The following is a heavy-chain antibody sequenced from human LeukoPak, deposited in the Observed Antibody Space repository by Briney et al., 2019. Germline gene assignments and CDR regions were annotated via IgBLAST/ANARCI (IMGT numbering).Heavy chain of an antibody. Sequence: GGSLRLSCAASGFTFSIYAMSWVRQAPGKGLEWVSAISDSGDAAYYADSVKGRFTISRDNSKNTLYLQMNSLRAEDTAVYYCAVGIVVVTTVTTSDESGTDYWGQGTLVTVSS. J-gene: IGHJ4*02. CDR1: GFTFSIYA. CDR2: ISDSGDAA. V-gene: IGHV3-23*01. D-gene: IGHD4-11*01. CDR3: AVGIVVVTTVTTSDESGTDY.